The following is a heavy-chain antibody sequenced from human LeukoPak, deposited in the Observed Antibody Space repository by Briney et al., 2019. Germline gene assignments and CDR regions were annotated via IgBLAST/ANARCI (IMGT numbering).Heavy chain of an antibody. J-gene: IGHJ4*02. CDR3: ARDLSYYDSSGYSAY. Sequence: GGSLRLSCAASGFTFSSYWMHWVRHAPGKGLVWVSRINSDGSSTSYADSVEGRFTISRDNAKNTLYLQMNSLRAEDTAVYFCARDLSYYDSSGYSAYWGQGTLVTVSS. CDR1: GFTFSSYW. D-gene: IGHD3-22*01. CDR2: INSDGSST. V-gene: IGHV3-74*01.